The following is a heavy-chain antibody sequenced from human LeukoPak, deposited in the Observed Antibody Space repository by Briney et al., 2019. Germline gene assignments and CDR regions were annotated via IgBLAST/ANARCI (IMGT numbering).Heavy chain of an antibody. CDR2: IYYSGST. J-gene: IGHJ6*02. V-gene: IGHV4-59*01. CDR3: ARDSGAQRGYYDSSGYYALRSGRGDYYYYGMDV. CDR1: DDSISDYY. Sequence: KPSETLSLTCTVSDDSISDYYRGWIRQPPGKGLEWIGYIYYSGSTNYNPSLKSRVTISVDTSKNQFSLKLSSVTAADTAVYYCARDSGAQRGYYDSSGYYALRSGRGDYYYYGMDVWGQGTTVTVSS. D-gene: IGHD3-22*01.